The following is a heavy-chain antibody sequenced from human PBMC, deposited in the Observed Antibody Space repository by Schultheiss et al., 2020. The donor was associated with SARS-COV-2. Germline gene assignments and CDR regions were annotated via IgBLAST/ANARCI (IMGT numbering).Heavy chain of an antibody. D-gene: IGHD3-3*01. CDR2: IIPIFGTA. J-gene: IGHJ6*02. CDR1: GYTFTSYG. Sequence: SVKVSCKASGYTFTSYGISWVRQAPGQGLEWMGGIIPIFGTANYAQKFQGRVTITADESTSTAYMELSSLRSEDTAVYYCARPLEWLEGIYYGMDVWGQGTTVTVSS. CDR3: ARPLEWLEGIYYGMDV. V-gene: IGHV1-69*13.